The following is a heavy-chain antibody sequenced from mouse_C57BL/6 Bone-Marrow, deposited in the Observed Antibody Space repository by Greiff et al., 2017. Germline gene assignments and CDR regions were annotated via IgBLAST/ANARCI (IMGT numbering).Heavy chain of an antibody. CDR2: IDPSDSYT. CDR3: ARPSFEN. J-gene: IGHJ3*01. Sequence: VQLQQPGAELVRPGTSVKLSCKASGYTFTSYWMHWVKQRPGQGLEWIGVIDPSDSYTNYNQKFKGKATLTVYTSSSTAYMQLSSLTSEDSAVYYCARPSFENWGQGTLVTVSA. CDR1: GYTFTSYW. V-gene: IGHV1-59*01.